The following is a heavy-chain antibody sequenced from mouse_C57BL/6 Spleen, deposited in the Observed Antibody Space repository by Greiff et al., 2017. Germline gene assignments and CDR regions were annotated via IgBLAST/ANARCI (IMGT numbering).Heavy chain of an antibody. J-gene: IGHJ1*03. D-gene: IGHD2-2*01. V-gene: IGHV1-74*01. CDR3: AKGGIYYGYDGWYFDV. CDR1: GYTFTSYW. CDR2: IHPSDSDT. Sequence: QVQLQQPGAELVKPGASVKVSCKASGYTFTSYWMHWVKQRPGQGLEWIGRIHPSDSDTNYNQKFKGKATLTVDKSSSTAYMQLSSLTSEDSAVYYCAKGGIYYGYDGWYFDVWGTGTTVTVSS.